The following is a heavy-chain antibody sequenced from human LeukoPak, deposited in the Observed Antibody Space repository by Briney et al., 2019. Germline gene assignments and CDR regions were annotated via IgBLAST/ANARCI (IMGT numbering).Heavy chain of an antibody. CDR3: ARDLAGLSDY. CDR2: ISYDGSNK. CDR1: GFTFSSYA. V-gene: IGHV3-30*04. D-gene: IGHD7-27*01. Sequence: PGRSLRLSCAASGFTFSSYAMHWVRQAPGKGLEWVAVISYDGSNKYYADSVKGRFTISRDNSKNTLYLQMSSLRAEDTAVYYCARDLAGLSDYWGQGTLVTVSS. J-gene: IGHJ4*02.